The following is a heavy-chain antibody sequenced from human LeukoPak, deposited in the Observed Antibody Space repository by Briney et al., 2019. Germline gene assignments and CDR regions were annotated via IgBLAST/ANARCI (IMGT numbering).Heavy chain of an antibody. V-gene: IGHV1-8*03. CDR2: MNPNSGNT. D-gene: IGHD1-26*01. CDR3: VRGAGATISYYHYYMDV. Sequence: GASVKVSCKASGYTFTSYDINWVRQATGQGLEWVGWMNPNSGNTGYAQKFQGRVTITRNTSTSTAYMELSSLRSEDTAVYYCVRGAGATISYYHYYMDVWGKGTTVTVSS. CDR1: GYTFTSYD. J-gene: IGHJ6*03.